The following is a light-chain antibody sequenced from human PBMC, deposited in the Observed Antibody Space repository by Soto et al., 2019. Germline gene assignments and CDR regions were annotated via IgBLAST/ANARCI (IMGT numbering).Light chain of an antibody. CDR2: GAS. V-gene: IGKV3-20*01. CDR1: QSVSSSY. Sequence: IVLTQSPATLSLSPGNRATLSCRASQSVSSSYLAWYQQKPGQAPRLLIYGASSRATGIPDRFSGSGSGTDFTLTISRLEPEDFAVYYCQQYGSSPRTFGQGTTGDIK. CDR3: QQYGSSPRT. J-gene: IGKJ1*01.